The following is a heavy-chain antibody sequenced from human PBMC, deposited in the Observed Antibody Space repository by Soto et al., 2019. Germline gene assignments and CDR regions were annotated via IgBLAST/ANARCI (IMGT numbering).Heavy chain of an antibody. V-gene: IGHV4-4*07. CDR2: IYTTGAT. CDR3: AMKVIAPSPYLDH. CDR1: GDSISRKY. D-gene: IGHD6-13*01. Sequence: QVQLQESGPGLVKPSETLSLTCSVSGDSISRKYWSWLRQPAGGGLEWIGRIYTTGATNYNSSLNSRVSMSVHTSKNKCSLRLTSVTAADTAVYFFAMKVIAPSPYLDHWGQGLLVTVSS. J-gene: IGHJ4*02.